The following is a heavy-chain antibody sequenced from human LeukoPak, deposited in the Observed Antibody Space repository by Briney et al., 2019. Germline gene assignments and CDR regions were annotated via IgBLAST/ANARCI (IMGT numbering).Heavy chain of an antibody. D-gene: IGHD5-12*01. J-gene: IGHJ4*02. Sequence: PGRSLRLSCAASGFTFSNYGMHWVRQAPGKGLEWVAVISVDGSNKYYADSVKGRFTISRDNSKNTLYLQMNSLRVEDTAVYYCAKGSMGRCSGNSCYSVYWGQGTLVTVSS. CDR2: ISVDGSNK. CDR1: GFTFSNYG. CDR3: AKGSMGRCSGNSCYSVY. V-gene: IGHV3-30*18.